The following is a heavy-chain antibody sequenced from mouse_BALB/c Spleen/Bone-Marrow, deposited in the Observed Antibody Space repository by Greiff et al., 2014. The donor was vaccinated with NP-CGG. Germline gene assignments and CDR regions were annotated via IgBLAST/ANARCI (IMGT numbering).Heavy chain of an antibody. CDR1: GFDITDYF. CDR2: IDPEIGNT. V-gene: IGHV14-1*02. Sequence: EVQLQQSGAELVRPGASVKLSCKASGFDITDYFMHWVKQRPEQGLEWIGWIDPEIGNTLYDPKFQGKASITADTSSNTAYLQPRNLTSEDMAVYYCARLFGTRDFDYWGQGTTLTVSS. J-gene: IGHJ2*01. D-gene: IGHD2-14*01. CDR3: ARLFGTRDFDY.